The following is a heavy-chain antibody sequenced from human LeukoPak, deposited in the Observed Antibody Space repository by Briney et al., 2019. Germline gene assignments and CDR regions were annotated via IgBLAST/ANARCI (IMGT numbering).Heavy chain of an antibody. CDR1: GGSISSGDSS. V-gene: IGHV4-30-2*01. CDR2: MYHNGST. D-gene: IGHD3-9*01. Sequence: SQTLSLTCAVSGGSISSGDSSWSWIRQPPGKGLEWIGYMYHNGSTYCNPSLKSRVTISVDRSKNQFSLKLSSVTAADTAVYYCARYDILPGTHDAFDIWGRGTMVTVSS. CDR3: ARYDILPGTHDAFDI. J-gene: IGHJ3*02.